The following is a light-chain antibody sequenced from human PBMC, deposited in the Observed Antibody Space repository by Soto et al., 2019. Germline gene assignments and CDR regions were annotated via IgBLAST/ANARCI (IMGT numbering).Light chain of an antibody. CDR3: SAYTTSRTLV. V-gene: IGLV2-14*01. CDR2: EVI. J-gene: IGLJ1*01. Sequence: QSALTQPASVSGSPGQSITISCTGTSSDVGAYNFVSWYQQHPGKAPKLMIYEVIHRPSGISTRFSGSKSGNTASLTISGVQAEDEADYYCSAYTTSRTLVFGTGTKVTVL. CDR1: SSDVGAYNF.